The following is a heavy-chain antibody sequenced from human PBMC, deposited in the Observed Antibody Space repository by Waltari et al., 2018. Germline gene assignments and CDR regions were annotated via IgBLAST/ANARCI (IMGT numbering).Heavy chain of an antibody. V-gene: IGHV1-2*02. CDR2: RNPNSGGT. CDR1: GYTFTGYY. J-gene: IGHJ6*02. D-gene: IGHD3-9*01. Sequence: QVQLVQSGAEVKKPGASVKVSCKASGYTFTGYYMHWVRQAPGQGEGGIGGRNPNSGGTNYEQKVQGRVTMTRDTSISTAYMELSRLRSDDTAVYYCARDKMTGVYYYGMDVWGQGTTVTVAS. CDR3: ARDKMTGVYYYGMDV.